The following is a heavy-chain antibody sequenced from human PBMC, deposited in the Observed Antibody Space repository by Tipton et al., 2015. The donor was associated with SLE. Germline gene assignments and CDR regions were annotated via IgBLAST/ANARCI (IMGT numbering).Heavy chain of an antibody. V-gene: IGHV4-38-2*02. D-gene: IGHD5-12*01. CDR1: GYFINSGYF. Sequence: TLSLTCTVSGYFINSGYFWGWIRQPPGKGLEWIGSIYHSGSTYYNPSLRSRVTLSIDTSNNQFSLKLSSVTAADTAVYYCAREYSGYDYRTFDHWGQGTLVTVSS. CDR3: AREYSGYDYRTFDH. J-gene: IGHJ4*02. CDR2: IYHSGST.